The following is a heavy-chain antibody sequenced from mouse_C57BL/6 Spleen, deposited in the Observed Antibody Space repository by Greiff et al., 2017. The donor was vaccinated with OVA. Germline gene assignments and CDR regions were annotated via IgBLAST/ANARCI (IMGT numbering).Heavy chain of an antibody. V-gene: IGHV3-5*01. Sequence: EVQLQQSGPGLVKPSQTVFLTCTVTGISITTGNYRWSWIRQFPGNKLEWIGYIYYSGTITYNPSLTSRTTITRDTPKNQFFLEMNSLTAEDTATYYCARDYYGSGYAMDYWGQGTSVTVSS. D-gene: IGHD1-1*01. CDR3: ARDYYGSGYAMDY. J-gene: IGHJ4*01. CDR2: IYYSGTI. CDR1: GISITTGNYR.